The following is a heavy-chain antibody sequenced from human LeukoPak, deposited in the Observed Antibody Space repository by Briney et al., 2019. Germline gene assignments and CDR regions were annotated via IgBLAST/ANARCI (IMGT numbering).Heavy chain of an antibody. D-gene: IGHD3-16*02. J-gene: IGHJ6*02. CDR3: ARDYRQHGASYYGMDV. CDR1: GFTSSSYW. V-gene: IGHV3-74*01. Sequence: GSLRLSCAASGFTSSSYWMHWVRQAPGKGLVWVSRINSDGSSTSYADSVKGGFTISRDNAKNTLYLQMNSLRAEDTAVYYCARDYRQHGASYYGMDVWGQGTTVTVSS. CDR2: INSDGSST.